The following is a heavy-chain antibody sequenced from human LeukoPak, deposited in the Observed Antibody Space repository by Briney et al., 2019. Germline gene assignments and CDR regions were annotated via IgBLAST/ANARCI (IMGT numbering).Heavy chain of an antibody. V-gene: IGHV1-2*02. CDR2: INPNIGGT. CDR3: AGIREWDSTVGAFDY. J-gene: IGHJ4*01. CDR1: GYTFTAYY. Sequence: ASVKVSCKASGYTFTAYYVHWVRQAPGQGLEWMGWINPNIGGTNYAQKFQGRVTMTRDTSISTAYMELSRLRSDDTAVYYRAGIREWDSTVGAFDYWGQGALVTVSS. D-gene: IGHD4-23*01.